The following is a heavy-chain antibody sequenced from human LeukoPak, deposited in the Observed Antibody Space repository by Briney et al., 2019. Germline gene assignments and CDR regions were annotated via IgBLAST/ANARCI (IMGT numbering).Heavy chain of an antibody. CDR2: ISGSGGST. D-gene: IGHD2-21*02. V-gene: IGHV3-23*01. CDR3: AKEGPIVVVTAIGNDFDY. J-gene: IGHJ4*02. CDR1: GFTFSSYG. Sequence: GGSLRLSCAASGFTFSSYGMSWVRQAPGKGLEWVSAISGSGGSTYYADSVKGRFTISRDNSKNTLYPQMNSLRAEDTAVYYCAKEGPIVVVTAIGNDFDYWGQGTLVTVSS.